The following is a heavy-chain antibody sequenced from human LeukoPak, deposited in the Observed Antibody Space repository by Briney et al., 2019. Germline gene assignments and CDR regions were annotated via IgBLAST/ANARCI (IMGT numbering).Heavy chain of an antibody. CDR2: ISGSGGST. Sequence: GGSLRLSCAASGFTFSSYAMSWVRQPPGKGLEWVSAISGSGGSTYYADSVKGRFTISRDNSKNTLYLQMNSLRAEDTAVYYCAKDRRYCSGGSCYRWFDPWGQGTLVTVSS. J-gene: IGHJ5*02. V-gene: IGHV3-23*01. D-gene: IGHD2-15*01. CDR1: GFTFSSYA. CDR3: AKDRRYCSGGSCYRWFDP.